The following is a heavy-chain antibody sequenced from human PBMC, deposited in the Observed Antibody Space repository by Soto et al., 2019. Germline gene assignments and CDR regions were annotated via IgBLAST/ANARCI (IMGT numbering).Heavy chain of an antibody. Sequence: SETLSLTCTVSGGSISSYYWSWIRQPPGKGLEWIGYIYYSGSTYYNPSLKSRPSISLHTSKNQISLELSSVTAADTAVYYCARAYGSGYMDVWGQGNTVTVSS. D-gene: IGHD3-10*01. V-gene: IGHV4-59*06. CDR3: ARAYGSGYMDV. J-gene: IGHJ6*02. CDR1: GGSISSYY. CDR2: IYYSGST.